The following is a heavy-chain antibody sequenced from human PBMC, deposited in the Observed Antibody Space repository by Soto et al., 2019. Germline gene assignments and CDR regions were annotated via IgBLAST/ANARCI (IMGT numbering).Heavy chain of an antibody. CDR3: AKGIRFWSGYYLNDY. CDR2: ISGSGGST. CDR1: GFTFSSYA. V-gene: IGHV3-23*01. D-gene: IGHD3-3*01. Sequence: EVQLLESGGGLVQPGGSLRLSCAASGFTFSSYAMSWVRQAPGKGLEWVSAISGSGGSTYYADSVKGRFTFSRDNSKNTLYLQMNSLRAEDTAVYYCAKGIRFWSGYYLNDYWGQGTLVTVSS. J-gene: IGHJ4*02.